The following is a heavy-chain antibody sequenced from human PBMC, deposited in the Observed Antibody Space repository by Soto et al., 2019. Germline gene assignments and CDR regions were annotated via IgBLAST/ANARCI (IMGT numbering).Heavy chain of an antibody. D-gene: IGHD3-16*01. CDR1: GFTFSSYA. CDR3: ARGEWTVTRSHAFDI. J-gene: IGHJ3*02. V-gene: IGHV3-30-3*01. CDR2: ISYDGSNK. Sequence: GGSLRLSCAASGFTFSSYAMHWVRQAPGKGLEWVAVISYDGSNKYYADSVKGRFTISRDNSKNTLYLQMNSLRAEDTAVYYCARGEWTVTRSHAFDIWGQGTMVTVSS.